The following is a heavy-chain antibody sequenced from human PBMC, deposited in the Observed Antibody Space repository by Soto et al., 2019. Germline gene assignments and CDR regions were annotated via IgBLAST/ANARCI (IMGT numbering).Heavy chain of an antibody. Sequence: QVQLVESGGGVVQPGRSLRLSCAASGFTFSSYGMHWVRQAPGKGLEWVAVISYDGSNKYYADSVKGRFTISRDNSKNTLYLQMNSLRDEDTAVYYCAKGAEAGTYYYYGMDVCGQGTTVTVAS. J-gene: IGHJ6*02. CDR1: GFTFSSYG. CDR2: ISYDGSNK. CDR3: AKGAEAGTYYYYGMDV. D-gene: IGHD6-13*01. V-gene: IGHV3-30*18.